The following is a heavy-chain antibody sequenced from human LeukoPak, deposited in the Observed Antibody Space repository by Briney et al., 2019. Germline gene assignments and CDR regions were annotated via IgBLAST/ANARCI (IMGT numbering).Heavy chain of an antibody. CDR3: ARGYGSGSLRPFDY. D-gene: IGHD3-10*01. CDR1: GFTFSSYW. Sequence: AGGSLRLSCAASGFTFSSYWMHWVRQAPGKGLVWVSRINSDGSDTSYADSVKGRFTISRDNAENTLFLQMNSLRAEDTAVYYCARGYGSGSLRPFDYWGQGTLVTVSS. CDR2: INSDGSDT. J-gene: IGHJ4*02. V-gene: IGHV3-74*01.